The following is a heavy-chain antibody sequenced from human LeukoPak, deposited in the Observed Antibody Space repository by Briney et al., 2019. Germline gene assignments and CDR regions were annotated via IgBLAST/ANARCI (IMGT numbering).Heavy chain of an antibody. V-gene: IGHV3-7*01. D-gene: IGHD7-27*01. J-gene: IGHJ4*02. CDR3: ARDTVNWGWDY. Sequence: PGGSLRLSCAGSGFTFSSYWMIWVRQAPGKGLEGVANIKQDGSEKYYVDSGKGRFTIARDNAKNSLDLQMNSLRAEDTAVYYCARDTVNWGWDYWGQGTLVTVSS. CDR1: GFTFSSYW. CDR2: IKQDGSEK.